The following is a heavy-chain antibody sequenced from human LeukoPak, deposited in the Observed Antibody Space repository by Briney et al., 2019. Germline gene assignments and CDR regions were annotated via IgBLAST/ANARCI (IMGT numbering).Heavy chain of an antibody. CDR3: ARERTHQRARDYDFWSGYYTY. J-gene: IGHJ4*02. Sequence: ASVKVSRKASGYTFTGYYMHWVRQAPGQGLEWMGWINPNSGGTNYAQKFQGRVTMTRDTSISTAYMELSRLRSDDTAVYYCARERTHQRARDYDFWSGYYTYWGQGTLVTVSS. CDR2: INPNSGGT. CDR1: GYTFTGYY. V-gene: IGHV1-2*02. D-gene: IGHD3-3*01.